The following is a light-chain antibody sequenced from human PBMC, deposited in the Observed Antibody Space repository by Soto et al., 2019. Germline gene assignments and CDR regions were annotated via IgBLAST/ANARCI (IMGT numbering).Light chain of an antibody. J-gene: IGLJ3*02. V-gene: IGLV1-40*01. CDR3: QSYDSSLSGSV. CDR1: SSNIGAGYD. Sequence: QSALTQPPSVSGAPGLRVTISCTGSSSNIGAGYDVHWYQQLPGTAPKLLIYRNSNRPSGVPDRFSGSKSGTSASLAITGLQAEDEADYYCQSYDSSLSGSVFGGGTKLTVL. CDR2: RNS.